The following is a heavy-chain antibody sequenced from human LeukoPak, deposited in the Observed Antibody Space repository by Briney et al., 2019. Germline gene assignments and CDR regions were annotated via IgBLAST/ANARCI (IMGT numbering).Heavy chain of an antibody. CDR1: GGSISSGSYY. V-gene: IGHV4-61*02. CDR3: ARDADSSFYYYYYYMDV. J-gene: IGHJ6*03. Sequence: SETLSLTCTVSGGSISSGSYYWSWIRQPAGKGLGWIGRIYISGSTNYNPSLKSRVTISVDTSKNQFSLKLSSVTAADTAVYYCARDADSSFYYYYYYMDVWGKGTTVTVSS. CDR2: IYISGST. D-gene: IGHD6-6*01.